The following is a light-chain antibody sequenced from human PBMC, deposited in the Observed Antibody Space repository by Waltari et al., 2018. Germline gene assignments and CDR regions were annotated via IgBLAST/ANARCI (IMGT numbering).Light chain of an antibody. CDR3: CSYEAGSTAVV. J-gene: IGLJ2*01. CDR2: EVS. V-gene: IGLV2-23*02. Sequence: YQQNAGKVPKRMIYEVSKRASGVFNRFSGYKSGNTASMKISGLQDEDEADYDWCSYEAGSTAVVFGGGSKLTVL.